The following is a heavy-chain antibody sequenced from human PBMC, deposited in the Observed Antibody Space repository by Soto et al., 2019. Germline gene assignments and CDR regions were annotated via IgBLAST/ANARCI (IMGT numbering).Heavy chain of an antibody. D-gene: IGHD2-21*01. CDR1: GYTFTSYG. V-gene: IGHV1-18*01. CDR3: ARDQSYGGAFDY. J-gene: IGHJ4*02. CDR2: INGNNGST. Sequence: ASVKVSCKASGYTFTSYGISWVRQAPGQGLEWMGRINGNNGSTNHAQKLQGRVTMSTDTSTSTAYMELRSLRSDDTAVYYCARDQSYGGAFDYWGQGTLVTVSS.